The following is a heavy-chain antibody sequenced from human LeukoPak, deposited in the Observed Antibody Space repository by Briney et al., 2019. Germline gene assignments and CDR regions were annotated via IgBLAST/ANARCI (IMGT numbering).Heavy chain of an antibody. J-gene: IGHJ6*03. CDR1: GYTFTSYG. D-gene: IGHD1-26*01. Sequence: ASVKVSCKASGYTFTSYGISWVRQAPGQGLEWMGWISAYNGNTNYAQKLQGRVTMTTDTSISTAYMELSRLRSDDTAVYYCARDLGATGSYYYYYYMDVWGKGTTVTVSS. V-gene: IGHV1-18*01. CDR2: ISAYNGNT. CDR3: ARDLGATGSYYYYYYMDV.